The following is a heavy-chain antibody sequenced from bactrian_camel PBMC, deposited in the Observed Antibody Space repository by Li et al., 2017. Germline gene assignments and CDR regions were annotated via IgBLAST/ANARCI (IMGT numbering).Heavy chain of an antibody. J-gene: IGHJ6*01. CDR3: AQDLGWVGHFGY. CDR1: GYTFLPHN. D-gene: IGHD5*01. CDR2: IYTGGAGT. V-gene: IGHV3S54*01. Sequence: HVQLVESGGGLVQPGGSLRLSCAASGYTFLPHNMAWFRQAPGKEREAVASIYTGGAGTCYADSVKGQFTISRDNAKNTLYLQMNSLKTEDTAVYYCAQDLGWVGHFGYWGQGTQVTVS.